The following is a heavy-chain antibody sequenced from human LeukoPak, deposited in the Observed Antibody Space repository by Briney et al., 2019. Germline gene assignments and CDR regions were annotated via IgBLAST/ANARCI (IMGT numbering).Heavy chain of an antibody. J-gene: IGHJ6*02. Sequence: GGSLRLSCAASGFTFSSYGMHWVRQAPGKGLEWVAFIRYDGSNKYYADSVKGRFTISRDNSKNTLYLQMNSLRAEDTAVYYCARDDGDIVVVVAATYYYYGMDVWGQGTTVTVSS. CDR1: GFTFSSYG. V-gene: IGHV3-30*02. D-gene: IGHD2-15*01. CDR3: ARDDGDIVVVVAATYYYYGMDV. CDR2: IRYDGSNK.